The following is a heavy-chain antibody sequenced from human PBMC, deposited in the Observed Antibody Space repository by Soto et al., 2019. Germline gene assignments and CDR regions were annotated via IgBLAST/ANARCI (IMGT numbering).Heavy chain of an antibody. CDR1: GFTFSSYS. V-gene: IGHV3-21*01. Sequence: GGSLRLSCAASGFTFSSYSMNWVRQAPGKGLEWVSSISSSSSYIYYADSVKGRFTISRDNAKNSLYLQMNSLRAEDTAVYYCARDTGGYDLNYYYYYMDVWGKGTTVTVSS. J-gene: IGHJ6*03. D-gene: IGHD5-12*01. CDR2: ISSSSSYI. CDR3: ARDTGGYDLNYYYYYMDV.